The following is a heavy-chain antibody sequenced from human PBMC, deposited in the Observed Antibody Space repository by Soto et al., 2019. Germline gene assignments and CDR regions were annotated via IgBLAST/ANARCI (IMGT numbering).Heavy chain of an antibody. J-gene: IGHJ3*02. CDR1: GFTFSSYG. CDR3: ARELDRRAFDI. V-gene: IGHV3-30*19. D-gene: IGHD3-22*01. Sequence: TGGSLRLSCAATGFTFSSYGMHWVRQAPGKGLEWVAVISYDGSNKYYADSVRGRFTISRDNSKNTLYLQMNSLRAEDTAVYYCARELDRRAFDIWGQGTMVTVSS. CDR2: ISYDGSNK.